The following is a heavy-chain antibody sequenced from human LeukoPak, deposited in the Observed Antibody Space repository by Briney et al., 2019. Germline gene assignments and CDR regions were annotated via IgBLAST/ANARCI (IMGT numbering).Heavy chain of an antibody. D-gene: IGHD6-13*01. CDR1: GYSISSGYY. CDR3: AGDTYSSSGDY. CDR2: IYHSGST. Sequence: SETLSLTCTVSGYSISSGYYWGWIRQPPGKGLEWIGSIYHSGSTYYNPSLKSRVTISVDTSKNQFSLKLSSVTAADTAVYYCAGDTYSSSGDYWGQGTLVTVSS. J-gene: IGHJ4*02. V-gene: IGHV4-38-2*02.